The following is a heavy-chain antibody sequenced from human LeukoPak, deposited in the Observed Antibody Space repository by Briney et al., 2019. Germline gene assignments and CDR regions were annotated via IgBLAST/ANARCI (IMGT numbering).Heavy chain of an antibody. V-gene: IGHV4-39*01. Sequence: SETLSLTCTVSGGSISSSSYYWGWIRQPPGKGLEWIGSIYYSGSTYYNPSLKSRVTISVDTPKNQFSLKLSSVTAADTAVYYCARHPLVVVAANYYYYGMDVWGKGTTVTVSS. J-gene: IGHJ6*04. CDR2: IYYSGST. D-gene: IGHD2-15*01. CDR3: ARHPLVVVAANYYYYGMDV. CDR1: GGSISSSSYY.